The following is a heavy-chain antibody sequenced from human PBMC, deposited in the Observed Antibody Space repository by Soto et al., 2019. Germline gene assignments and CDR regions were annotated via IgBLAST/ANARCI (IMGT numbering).Heavy chain of an antibody. CDR1: GFTFDTYA. D-gene: IGHD2-15*01. CDR3: AKLECSGGSCYSGRLVDYFYYYMDV. CDR2: ISGSGAKT. Sequence: EVQLLESGGGLVQPGGSLRLSCAASGFTFDTYAMSWVRQAPGKGLEWVSAISGSGAKTYYADSVKGRFTISRDNSKITLYLQMNSLRAEDTAVYHCAKLECSGGSCYSGRLVDYFYYYMDVWGKGTTVTVSS. J-gene: IGHJ6*03. V-gene: IGHV3-23*01.